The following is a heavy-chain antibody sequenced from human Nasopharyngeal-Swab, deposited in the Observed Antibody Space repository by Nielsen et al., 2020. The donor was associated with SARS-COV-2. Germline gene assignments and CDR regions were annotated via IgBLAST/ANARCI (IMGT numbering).Heavy chain of an antibody. Sequence: GESLKISCAASGFTFSSYAMHWVRQAPGKGLEWPSYISSGTSTIYYADSVKGRFTISRDNAKNSLYLQMDSLRAEDTAVYYCAGAPSPNSFYYFMDVWGKGTTVTVSS. V-gene: IGHV3-48*04. CDR3: AGAPSPNSFYYFMDV. J-gene: IGHJ6*03. CDR2: ISSGTSTI. D-gene: IGHD3-10*01. CDR1: GFTFSSYA.